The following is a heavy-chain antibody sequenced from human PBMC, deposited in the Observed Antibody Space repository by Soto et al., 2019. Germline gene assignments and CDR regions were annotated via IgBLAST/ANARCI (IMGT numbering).Heavy chain of an antibody. CDR2: IIPIFGTA. V-gene: IGHV1-69*13. CDR1: GGTFSSYA. D-gene: IGHD3-22*01. CDR3: ASGYDSSGYSDY. Sequence: SVKVSCKASGGTFSSYAISWVRQAPGQGLEWMGGIIPIFGTANYAQKFQGRVTITADESTSTAYMELSSLRSEDTAVYYCASGYDSSGYSDYWGQGTLVTVSS. J-gene: IGHJ4*02.